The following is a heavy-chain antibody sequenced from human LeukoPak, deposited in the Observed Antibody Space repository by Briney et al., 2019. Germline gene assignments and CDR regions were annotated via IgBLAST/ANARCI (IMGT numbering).Heavy chain of an antibody. CDR3: AGDTVATIAEFDY. J-gene: IGHJ4*02. CDR1: GFTFSSYS. CDR2: ISSSSSYI. D-gene: IGHD5-12*01. Sequence: GGSLRLSCAASGFTFSSYSMNWVRQAPGKGLEWVSSISSSSSYIYYADSVKGRFTISRDNAKNSLYLQMNSLRAEDTAVYYCAGDTVATIAEFDYWGQGTLVTVSS. V-gene: IGHV3-21*01.